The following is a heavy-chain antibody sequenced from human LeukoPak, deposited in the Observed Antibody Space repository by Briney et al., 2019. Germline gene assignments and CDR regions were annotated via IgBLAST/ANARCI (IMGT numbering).Heavy chain of an antibody. Sequence: GGSLRLSCAASGFTFSSYWMSWVRQAPGKGLEWVANIKQDGSEKYYVDSVKGRFTISRDNAKNSLYLQMSSLRAEDTALYYCASRSSVAASGPGWGQGTLVTVSS. CDR3: ASRSSVAASGPG. CDR2: IKQDGSEK. CDR1: GFTFSSYW. D-gene: IGHD2-15*01. J-gene: IGHJ4*02. V-gene: IGHV3-7*01.